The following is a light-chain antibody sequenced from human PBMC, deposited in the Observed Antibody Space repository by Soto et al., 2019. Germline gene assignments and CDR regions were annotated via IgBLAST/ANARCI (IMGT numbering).Light chain of an antibody. CDR3: QQYYNVPIT. CDR1: QDIGNY. CDR2: DAS. Sequence: IQVTQSPSSLSASVGDRVTITCQASQDIGNYLNWYQQRPGKAPKLLILDASSLDTGVPSRFSGSGSGTDFTFTISSLQSEDIATYYCQQYYNVPITFGQGTRLEIK. J-gene: IGKJ5*01. V-gene: IGKV1-33*01.